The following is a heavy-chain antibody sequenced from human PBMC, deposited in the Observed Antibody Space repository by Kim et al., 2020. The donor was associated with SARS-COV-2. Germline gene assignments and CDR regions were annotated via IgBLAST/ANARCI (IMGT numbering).Heavy chain of an antibody. CDR1: GFVFSTFG. CDR2: ISGNSKTT. V-gene: IGHV3-23*01. CDR3: AKFREVGIHDFDH. J-gene: IGHJ4*02. Sequence: GGSLRLSCAASGFVFSTFGMNWVRQAPGKGLEWVSLISGNSKTTSYADSVKGRFTIYRDNSKNTLYLQRNGLKVEDTAVYYCAKFREVGIHDFDHWGQGALVTVSS.